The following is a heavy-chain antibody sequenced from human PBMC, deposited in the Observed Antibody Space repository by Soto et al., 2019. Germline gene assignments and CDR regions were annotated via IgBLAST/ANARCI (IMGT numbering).Heavy chain of an antibody. D-gene: IGHD3-22*01. CDR1: GDSISRIDYY. Sequence: TSETLSLTCSVSGDSISRIDYYWTWIRQHPEKGLEWIGNIYFRGNTYYRPSLESRLTISVDTSKNQFSLKLTSVTAADTAVYYCAREGGSYDSGGYLIRGAFDIWGQGTMVTVSS. CDR2: IYFRGNT. V-gene: IGHV4-31*03. J-gene: IGHJ3*02. CDR3: AREGGSYDSGGYLIRGAFDI.